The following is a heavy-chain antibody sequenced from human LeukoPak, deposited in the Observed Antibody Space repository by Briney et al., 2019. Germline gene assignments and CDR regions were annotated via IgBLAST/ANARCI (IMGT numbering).Heavy chain of an antibody. D-gene: IGHD4-11*01. V-gene: IGHV3-33*06. Sequence: GGSLRLSCAASGFTFNSYGMHWVRQSPGKGLEWVAVIWSDGTEKYYADCVKGRFAISRDDSNKMVYLQMNSLRVEDTAVYYCAKDIERGFDYTNSLDYWGQGTLVTVSS. CDR2: IWSDGTEK. CDR1: GFTFNSYG. CDR3: AKDIERGFDYTNSLDY. J-gene: IGHJ4*02.